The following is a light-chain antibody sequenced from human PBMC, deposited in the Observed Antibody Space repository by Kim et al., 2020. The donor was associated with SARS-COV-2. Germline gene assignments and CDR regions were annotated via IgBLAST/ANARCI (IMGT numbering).Light chain of an antibody. Sequence: QAVVTQPPSVSGAPGQRVTISCTGSSSNIGAGYDVHWYQQLPGTAPKLLIYGNSNRPSAVPDRFSGSKSGTSASLAITGLQAEDEADYYCQSYDSSLSGVFGGGTQLTVL. CDR1: SSNIGAGYD. J-gene: IGLJ2*01. CDR2: GNS. V-gene: IGLV1-40*01. CDR3: QSYDSSLSGV.